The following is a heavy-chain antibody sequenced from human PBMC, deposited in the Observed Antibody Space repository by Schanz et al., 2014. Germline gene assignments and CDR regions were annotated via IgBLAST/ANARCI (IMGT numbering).Heavy chain of an antibody. CDR3: AKDAENTAMITDYFDY. D-gene: IGHD5-18*01. CDR1: GFTFGDYA. CDR2: VSRSTPDI. J-gene: IGHJ4*02. V-gene: IGHV3-23*04. Sequence: VQLVESGGGVVQPGRSLRLSCEASGFTFGDYAMTWVRQAPGKGLEWVSYVSRSTPDIYYADSMKGRFTVSRDNSKTTVYLQMNSLRAEDTAVYYCAKDAENTAMITDYFDYWGQGTLVTVSS.